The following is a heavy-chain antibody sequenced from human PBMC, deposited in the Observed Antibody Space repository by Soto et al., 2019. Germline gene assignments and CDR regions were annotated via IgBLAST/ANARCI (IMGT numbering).Heavy chain of an antibody. CDR1: GGSVSSGSYY. Sequence: SETLSLTCTVSGGSVSSGSYYWSWIRQPPGKGLEWIGYIYYSGSTNYNPSLKSRVTISVDTSKNQFSLKLSSVTAADTAVYYCARDIVVVPAAISWFDPWGQGTLVTVSS. D-gene: IGHD2-2*02. J-gene: IGHJ5*02. CDR3: ARDIVVVPAAISWFDP. CDR2: IYYSGST. V-gene: IGHV4-61*01.